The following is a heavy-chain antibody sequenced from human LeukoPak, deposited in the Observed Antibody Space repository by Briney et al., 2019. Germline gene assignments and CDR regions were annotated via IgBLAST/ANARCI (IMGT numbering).Heavy chain of an antibody. CDR2: INPSGGST. CDR3: ARTPPYYYDSSGRVDY. CDR1: GYTFTSYY. V-gene: IGHV1-46*01. Sequence: ASVKVSCKASGYTFTSYYMHWVRQAPGQGLEWMGIINPSGGSTSYAQKFQGRVTMTRDTSTSTVYMELSRLRSDDTAVYYCARTPPYYYDSSGRVDYWGQGTLVTVSS. J-gene: IGHJ4*02. D-gene: IGHD3-22*01.